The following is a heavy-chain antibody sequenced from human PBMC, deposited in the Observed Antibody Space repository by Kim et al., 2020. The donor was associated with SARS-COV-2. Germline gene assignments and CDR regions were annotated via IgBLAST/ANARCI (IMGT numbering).Heavy chain of an antibody. J-gene: IGHJ4*02. CDR2: INAGHGNT. V-gene: IGHV1-3*01. CDR3: ARDYYHDSSTHFDY. D-gene: IGHD2-2*01. Sequence: ASVKVSCKASGYTFTDYAMHWVRQAPGQRLEWLGWINAGHGNTLYSPKFQGRVSITRDTSANTAYMELSSLRSEDTAVYYCARDYYHDSSTHFDYWGQGTLVTVSS. CDR1: GYTFTDYA.